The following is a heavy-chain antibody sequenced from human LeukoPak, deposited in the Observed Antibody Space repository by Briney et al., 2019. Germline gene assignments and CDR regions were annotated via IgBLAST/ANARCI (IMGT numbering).Heavy chain of an antibody. V-gene: IGHV1-2*02. CDR2: INANSGAT. J-gene: IGHJ4*02. Sequence: GSVKVSCKASGYTFTDYYIHWVRQAPGQGLEWMGWINANSGATNYAQKFQGRVTVTRDTSISTAYMELNSLRSDDTAVYYCAREIRGVISFDYWGQGTLVTV. CDR1: GYTFTDYY. CDR3: AREIRGVISFDY. D-gene: IGHD3-10*01.